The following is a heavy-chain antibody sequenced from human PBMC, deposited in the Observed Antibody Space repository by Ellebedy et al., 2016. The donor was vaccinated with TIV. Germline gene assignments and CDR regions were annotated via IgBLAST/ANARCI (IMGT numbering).Heavy chain of an antibody. CDR2: INPTGGGS. V-gene: IGHV1-2*04. CDR1: GYTFSAYE. J-gene: IGHJ3*01. Sequence: AASVKVSCKASGYTFSAYEIHWVRQVPGHGPEWMGWINPTGGGSNFAQRFRGWVTMTRDTSINTVDMELRRVKADDTPVYYCARGMYYGTNVLDVWGQGTMVSVSS. D-gene: IGHD3-3*01. CDR3: ARGMYYGTNVLDV.